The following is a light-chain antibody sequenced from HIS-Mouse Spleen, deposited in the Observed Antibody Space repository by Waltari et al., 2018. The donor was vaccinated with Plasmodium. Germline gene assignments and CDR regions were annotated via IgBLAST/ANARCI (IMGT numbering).Light chain of an antibody. CDR1: QSVSSN. J-gene: IGKJ3*01. CDR2: GAS. Sequence: EIGMTQSPATLSVSPGERATLSCRASQSVSSNLSWYQQKPGQAPRLLIYGASTRATGIAARFSGSGSGTEFTLTISSLQSEDFAVYYCQKYNNWSFTFGPGTKVDIK. V-gene: IGKV3-15*01. CDR3: QKYNNWSFT.